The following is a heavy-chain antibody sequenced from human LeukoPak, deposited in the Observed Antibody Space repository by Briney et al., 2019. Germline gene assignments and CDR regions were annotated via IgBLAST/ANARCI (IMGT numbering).Heavy chain of an antibody. V-gene: IGHV3-23*01. CDR2: ISDSAGST. Sequence: GGSLRLSCAASGFALSTYAMNWVRQAPGKGLEWVSVISDSAGSTYYADSVKGRFTISRDNSKNTLYLQMNSLRAEDTAVYYCAKAGCSSTTCYTNRWGQGTLVTVSS. J-gene: IGHJ5*02. CDR3: AKAGCSSTTCYTNR. D-gene: IGHD2-2*02. CDR1: GFALSTYA.